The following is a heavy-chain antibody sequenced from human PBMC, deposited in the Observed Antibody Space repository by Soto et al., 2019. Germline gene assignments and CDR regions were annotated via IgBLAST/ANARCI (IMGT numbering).Heavy chain of an antibody. V-gene: IGHV3-30*18. J-gene: IGHJ4*02. Sequence: QVQLVDSGGGVVQPGRSLGLSCAASGFTFSDYAMHWVRQAPGKGPEWVAGISYDGTHKYYANSVKGRFTISRDNSWDTRDNSRGTVYLQMNSLRPEDTAVYYCAKGHDNVWGSYRPQERYHFDYWGQGSLVTVSS. D-gene: IGHD3-16*02. CDR3: AKGHDNVWGSYRPQERYHFDY. CDR2: ISYDGTHK. CDR1: GFTFSDYA.